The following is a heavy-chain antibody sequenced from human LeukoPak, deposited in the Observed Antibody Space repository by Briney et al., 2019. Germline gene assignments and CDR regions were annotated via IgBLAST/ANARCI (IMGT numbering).Heavy chain of an antibody. V-gene: IGHV4-39*02. Sequence: SETLSLTCSVSGGSNAVNHCYWGWIRQPPGKGLKWIGSGLYTGNTYSNPSLRSRVTISVDTSKNEFSLKMNSVTAADTAVYYCAREHRSSKYFDSWGQGALMIVSS. D-gene: IGHD6-6*01. J-gene: IGHJ4*02. CDR2: GLYTGNT. CDR1: GGSNAVNHCY. CDR3: AREHRSSKYFDS.